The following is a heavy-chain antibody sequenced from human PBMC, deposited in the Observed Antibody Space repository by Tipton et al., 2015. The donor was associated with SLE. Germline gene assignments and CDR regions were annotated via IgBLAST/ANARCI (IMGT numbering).Heavy chain of an antibody. CDR2: INHSGSA. CDR1: VGSFSGYQ. V-gene: IGHV4-34*01. D-gene: IGHD7-27*01. CDR3: ARGPGTVEAFDI. Sequence: TLSLTCAVYVGSFSGYQWSWIRQPPGEGLEWIGEINHSGSANYNPSLKSRVTISTDTSKNQFSLKVNSVTAADTAVYYCARGPGTVEAFDIWGQGTMVTVSS. J-gene: IGHJ3*02.